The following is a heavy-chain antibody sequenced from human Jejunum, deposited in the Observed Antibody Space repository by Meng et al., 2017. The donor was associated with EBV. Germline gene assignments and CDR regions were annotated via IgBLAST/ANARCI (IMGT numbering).Heavy chain of an antibody. Sequence: QVQLQESGPGLVQPSGTVSLTFTVSGGSINSKNWWHWVRQAPGKGLEWIGEIDHSGSTHYNPSLKSRVTISLGTSMNQFSLELTSPTAADTAVYYCARDSQYLARGYFDYWGQGALVTVSS. CDR1: GGSINSKNW. J-gene: IGHJ4*02. CDR2: IDHSGST. D-gene: IGHD2/OR15-2a*01. CDR3: ARDSQYLARGYFDY. V-gene: IGHV4-4*02.